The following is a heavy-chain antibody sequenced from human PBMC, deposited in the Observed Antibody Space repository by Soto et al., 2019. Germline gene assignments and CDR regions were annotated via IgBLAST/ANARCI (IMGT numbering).Heavy chain of an antibody. J-gene: IGHJ4*02. Sequence: QVQLVQSGAEVKKPGASVKVSCKASGDTFTDYYIHWVRQAPGQGLEWMGTVNPRGGHTTYAQHFQVRVTMTRYTSISTHYMKLTSMTSEDTAVYYCARGGHVVVVTAALDYWGQGTLVTVSS. V-gene: IGHV1-46*01. CDR2: VNPRGGHT. D-gene: IGHD2-21*02. CDR3: ARGGHVVVVTAALDY. CDR1: GDTFTDYY.